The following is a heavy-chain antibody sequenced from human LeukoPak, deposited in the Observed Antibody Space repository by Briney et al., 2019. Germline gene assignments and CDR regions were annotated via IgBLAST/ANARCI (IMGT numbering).Heavy chain of an antibody. D-gene: IGHD6-19*01. CDR1: GFTFSSYW. J-gene: IGHJ6*02. Sequence: GGSLRLSCAASGFTFSSYWMSWVRQAPGKGLEWVANIKQDGSEKYYVDSVKGRFTISRDNAKNSLYLQMNSLRAEDTAVYYCAREGRGGGWYFSIGLRVNYYYGMDVWGQGTTVTVSS. CDR2: IKQDGSEK. V-gene: IGHV3-7*01. CDR3: AREGRGGGWYFSIGLRVNYYYGMDV.